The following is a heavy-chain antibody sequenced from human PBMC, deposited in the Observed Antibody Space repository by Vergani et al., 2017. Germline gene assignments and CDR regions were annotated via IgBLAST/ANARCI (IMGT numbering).Heavy chain of an antibody. CDR2: INHSGST. J-gene: IGHJ5*02. Sequence: QVQLQQWGAGLLKPSETLSLICAVYGGSFSGYYWSWIRQPPGKGLEWIGEINHSGSTNYNPSLKSRVTISVDPSKNQFSLKLSSVTAADTAVYYCARGFIITPPFDPWGQGTLVTVSS. CDR3: ARGFIITPPFDP. D-gene: IGHD3-16*01. CDR1: GGSFSGYY. V-gene: IGHV4-34*01.